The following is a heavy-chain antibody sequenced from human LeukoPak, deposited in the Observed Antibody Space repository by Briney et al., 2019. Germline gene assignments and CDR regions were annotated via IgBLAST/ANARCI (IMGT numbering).Heavy chain of an antibody. CDR2: ISWNSGSI. J-gene: IGHJ3*02. CDR3: AKAAVTKNAFDI. CDR1: GFTFDDYA. Sequence: GGSLRLSCAASGFTFDDYAMHWVRQAPGEGLEWVSGISWNSGSIGYADSVKGRFTISRDNAKNSLYLQMNSLRAEDTALYYCAKAAVTKNAFDIWGQGTMVTVSS. D-gene: IGHD4-17*01. V-gene: IGHV3-9*01.